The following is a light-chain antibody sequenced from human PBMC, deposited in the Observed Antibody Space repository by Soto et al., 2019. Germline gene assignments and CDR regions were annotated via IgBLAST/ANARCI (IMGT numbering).Light chain of an antibody. CDR3: QQSNSWPWT. CDR1: QSINTF. Sequence: EIVLTQSPATLSLSPGERATLACRASQSINTFLAWYQQRPGQAPRLLIYDTSNRGTGIPARFSGSGSGTDFTLTISSLEPEDFAVYYCQQSNSWPWTFGQGTTVEVK. V-gene: IGKV3-11*01. CDR2: DTS. J-gene: IGKJ1*01.